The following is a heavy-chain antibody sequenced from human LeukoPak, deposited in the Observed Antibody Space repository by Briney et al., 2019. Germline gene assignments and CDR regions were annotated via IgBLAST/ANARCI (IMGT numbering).Heavy chain of an antibody. V-gene: IGHV3-48*03. CDR1: GFTFSRYE. Sequence: GGSLRLSRAASGFTFSRYEMNWVRQAPGKGLEWVSYISRSGDTIYFADSVKGRFTMSRDNAKNTLYLQMNSLRAEDTAVYYCVRDVWGDRDSYFDYWGQGTLVTVSS. D-gene: IGHD2-21*01. CDR2: ISRSGDTI. J-gene: IGHJ4*02. CDR3: VRDVWGDRDSYFDY.